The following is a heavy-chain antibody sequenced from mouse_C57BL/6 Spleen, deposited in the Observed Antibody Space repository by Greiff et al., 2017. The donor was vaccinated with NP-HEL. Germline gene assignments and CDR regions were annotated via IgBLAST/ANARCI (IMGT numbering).Heavy chain of an antibody. Sequence: EVQGVESGGGLVKPGGSLKLSCAASGFTFSDYGMHWVRQAPEKGLEWVAYISSGSSTIYYADTVKGRFTISRDNAKNTLFLQMTSLRSEDTAMYYCARSFITTVVALNWYFDGWGTGTTVTVSS. CDR2: ISSGSSTI. CDR3: ARSFITTVVALNWYFDG. V-gene: IGHV5-17*01. CDR1: GFTFSDYG. J-gene: IGHJ1*03. D-gene: IGHD1-1*01.